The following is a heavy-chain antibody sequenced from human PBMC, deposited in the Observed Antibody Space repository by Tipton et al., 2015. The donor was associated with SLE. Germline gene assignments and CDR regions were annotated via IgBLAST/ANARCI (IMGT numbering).Heavy chain of an antibody. CDR3: ARDRRIVVVITNYYYYGMDV. V-gene: IGHV4-38-2*02. Sequence: LRLSCAVSGYSISSGYYWGWIRQPPGKGLEWIGSIYHSGSTYYNPSLKSRVTISVDTSKNQFSLKLSSVTAADTAVYYCARDRRIVVVITNYYYYGMDVWGQGTTVTVSS. CDR1: GYSISSGYY. D-gene: IGHD3-22*01. J-gene: IGHJ6*02. CDR2: IYHSGST.